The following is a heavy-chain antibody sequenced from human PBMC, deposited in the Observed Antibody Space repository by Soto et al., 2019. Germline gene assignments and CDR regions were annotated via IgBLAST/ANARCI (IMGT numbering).Heavy chain of an antibody. CDR1: GFTFSSYG. CDR3: ARDSMSNWNDVGGYFDY. Sequence: QVQLVESGGGVVQPGRSLRLSCAAAGFTFSSYGMHWVRQAPGKGLEWGAVIWYDGSNKYYADSVKGRFTISRDNSKNTLYLQMNSLRAEDTAVYYCARDSMSNWNDVGGYFDYWGQGTLVTVSS. V-gene: IGHV3-33*01. D-gene: IGHD1-20*01. CDR2: IWYDGSNK. J-gene: IGHJ4*02.